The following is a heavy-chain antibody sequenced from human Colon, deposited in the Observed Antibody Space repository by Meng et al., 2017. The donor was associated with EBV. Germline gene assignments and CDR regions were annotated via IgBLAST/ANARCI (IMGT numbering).Heavy chain of an antibody. Sequence: EVQLLESGGGLVQSGGFLRLSCAASGFTFSSYGMNWVRQAPGKGLERVSTISGSGGRTYYADSVRGRFTISRDNSKNTLYLQMNSLRAEDTAIYYCAKDSGEGSGDCCNFDYWGQGTLVTVYS. CDR3: AKDSGEGSGDCCNFDY. D-gene: IGHD2-21*02. CDR1: GFTFSSYG. V-gene: IGHV3-23*01. CDR2: ISGSGGRT. J-gene: IGHJ4*02.